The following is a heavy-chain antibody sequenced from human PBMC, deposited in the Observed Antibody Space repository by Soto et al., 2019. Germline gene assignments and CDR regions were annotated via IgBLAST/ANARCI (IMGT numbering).Heavy chain of an antibody. CDR3: ARVVPGAEAWFGP. J-gene: IGHJ5*02. V-gene: IGHV1-18*01. CDR2: ISLYSDGT. CDR1: GYTFSNYG. D-gene: IGHD2-2*01. Sequence: AASVKVSCKTSGYTFSNYGITWVRQAPGQPLEWLGWISLYSDGTNYAQKFHGGVSMTTATSTTTAYMELRSLRSDDTAVYYCARVVPGAEAWFGPWGQGTLVTVSS.